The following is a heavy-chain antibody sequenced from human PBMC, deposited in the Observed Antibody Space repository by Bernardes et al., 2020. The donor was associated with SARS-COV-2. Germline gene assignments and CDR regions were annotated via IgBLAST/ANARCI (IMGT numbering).Heavy chain of an antibody. Sequence: GGSLRLSCAASGFTVSSNDMSWVRQAPGKGLEWVSVINSGGTTYYADAVKGRFTISRNNSKNTLYLQMNSLRNEDTAVYYCARVSQGYFYGMDVWGQGTTITVSS. CDR1: GFTVSSND. CDR3: ARVSQGYFYGMDV. CDR2: INSGGTT. J-gene: IGHJ6*02. V-gene: IGHV3-53*04.